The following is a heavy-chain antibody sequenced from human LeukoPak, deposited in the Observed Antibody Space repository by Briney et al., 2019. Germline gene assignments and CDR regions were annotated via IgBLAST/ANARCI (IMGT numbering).Heavy chain of an antibody. CDR2: IYYSGST. J-gene: IGHJ4*02. CDR3: ASPGYSSGWDAGYYFDY. Sequence: PSETLSLTCTVSGGSISSSSYYCGWIRQPPGKGLEWIGSIYYSGSTYYNPSLKSRVTISVDTSKNQFSLKLSSVTAADTAVYYCASPGYSSGWDAGYYFDYWGQGTLVTVSS. D-gene: IGHD6-19*01. V-gene: IGHV4-39*07. CDR1: GGSISSSSYY.